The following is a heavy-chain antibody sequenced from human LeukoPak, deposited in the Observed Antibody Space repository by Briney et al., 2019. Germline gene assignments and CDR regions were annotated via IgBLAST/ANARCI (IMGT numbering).Heavy chain of an antibody. J-gene: IGHJ6*02. CDR3: ATDQRGAGLGFRYGSGSYNGMDV. CDR2: FDPEDGET. CDR1: GYTLTELS. D-gene: IGHD3-10*01. V-gene: IGHV1-24*01. Sequence: ASVKVSCKVSGYTLTELSMHWVRQAPGKGLEWMGGFDPEDGETLYAQKFQGRVTMTEDTSTDTAYMELSSLRSEDTTVYYCATDQRGAGLGFRYGSGSYNGMDVWGQGTTVTVSS.